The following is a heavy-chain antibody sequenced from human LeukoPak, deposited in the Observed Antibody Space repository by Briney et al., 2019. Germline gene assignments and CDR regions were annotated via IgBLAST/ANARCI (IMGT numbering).Heavy chain of an antibody. J-gene: IGHJ5*02. Sequence: SETLSLTCTVSGGSITDYYWGWIRQPPGKGLEWMGYIYYTGSTSDNPSLKSRVTMSVDTSKNQFSLKLSSVTAADTAVYYCARHQPSITMVRGVIFWFDPWGQGTLVTVSS. V-gene: IGHV4-59*08. CDR2: IYYTGST. D-gene: IGHD3-10*01. CDR3: ARHQPSITMVRGVIFWFDP. CDR1: GGSITDYY.